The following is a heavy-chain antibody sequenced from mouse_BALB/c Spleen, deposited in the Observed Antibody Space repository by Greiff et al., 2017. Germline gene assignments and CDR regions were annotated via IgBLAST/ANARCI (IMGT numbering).Heavy chain of an antibody. CDR2: ISYDGSN. J-gene: IGHJ4*01. V-gene: IGHV3-6*02. Sequence: EVQLVESGPGLVKPSQSLSLTCSVTGYSITSGYYWNWIRQFPGNKLEWMGYISYDGSNNYNPSLKNRISITRDTSKNQFFLKLNSVTTEDTATYYCALEGDYWGQGTSVTVSS. CDR1: GYSITSGYY. CDR3: ALEGDY.